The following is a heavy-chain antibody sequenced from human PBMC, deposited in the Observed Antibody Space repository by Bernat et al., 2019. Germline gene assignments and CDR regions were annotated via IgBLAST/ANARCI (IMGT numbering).Heavy chain of an antibody. CDR3: ARGTTMVQGAKPRFFDY. CDR1: GFTVSSNY. Sequence: EVQLVESGGGLVQPGGSLRLSCAASGFTVSSNYMSWVRQAPGKGLEWVSVIYSGSSTYYADSVKGRFTISRDNSKNTLFLQKNSLRAEDTAVYYCARGTTMVQGAKPRFFDYWGQGTLVTVSS. J-gene: IGHJ4*02. V-gene: IGHV3-66*01. CDR2: IYSGSST. D-gene: IGHD3-10*01.